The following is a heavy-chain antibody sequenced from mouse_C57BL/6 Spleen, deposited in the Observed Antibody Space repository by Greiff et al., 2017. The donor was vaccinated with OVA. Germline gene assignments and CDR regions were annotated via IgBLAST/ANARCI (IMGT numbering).Heavy chain of an antibody. Sequence: QVQLQQPGAELVRPGSSVKLSCKASGYTFTSYWMHWVKQRPIQGLEWIGNIDPSDSETHYNQKFKDKATWTVDKSSSTAYMQLSSLTSEDSAVYFCARGDYGSSPAWFAYWGQGTLVTVSA. J-gene: IGHJ3*01. D-gene: IGHD1-1*01. V-gene: IGHV1-52*01. CDR3: ARGDYGSSPAWFAY. CDR2: IDPSDSET. CDR1: GYTFTSYW.